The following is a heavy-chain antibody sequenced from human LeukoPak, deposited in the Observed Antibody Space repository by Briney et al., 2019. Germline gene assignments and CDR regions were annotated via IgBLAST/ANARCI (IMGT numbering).Heavy chain of an antibody. CDR1: GYTFTGYY. Sequence: ASVKVSCKASGYTFTGYYMHWVRQAPGQGLEWMGGIIPIFGTANYAQKFQGRVTITADESTSTAYMELSSLRSEDTAVYYCAREGGSYSTFNYWGQGTLVTVSS. CDR2: IIPIFGTA. CDR3: AREGGSYSTFNY. V-gene: IGHV1-69*13. J-gene: IGHJ4*02. D-gene: IGHD1-26*01.